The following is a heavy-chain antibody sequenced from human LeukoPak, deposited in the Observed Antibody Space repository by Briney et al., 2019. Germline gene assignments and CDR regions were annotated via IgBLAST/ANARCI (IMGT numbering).Heavy chain of an antibody. Sequence: ASVKVSCKASGYTFTGYYMHWVRQAPGQGLEWMGRINPNSGGTNYAQKFQGRVTMTRDTSNGTAYLELSRLRSDDPAVYYCARDGDIVATEDLDYWGQGTLVTVSS. D-gene: IGHD5-12*01. CDR3: ARDGDIVATEDLDY. CDR1: GYTFTGYY. J-gene: IGHJ4*02. CDR2: INPNSGGT. V-gene: IGHV1-2*06.